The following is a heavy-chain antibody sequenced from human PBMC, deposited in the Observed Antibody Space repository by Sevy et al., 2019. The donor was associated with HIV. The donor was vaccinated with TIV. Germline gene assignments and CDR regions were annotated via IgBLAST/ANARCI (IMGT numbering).Heavy chain of an antibody. CDR3: AKGYCSGGSCPRDYYYYGMDV. J-gene: IGHJ6*02. CDR2: VGGSGRYT. Sequence: GGSLRLSCAASGFTFSNYAMNWVRQAPGKGLEWVSSVGGSGRYTYYADSVEGRFTISRDNSKNTLYLQMNSLRADDTAVYYCAKGYCSGGSCPRDYYYYGMDVWGQRTTVTVSS. V-gene: IGHV3-23*01. D-gene: IGHD2-15*01. CDR1: GFTFSNYA.